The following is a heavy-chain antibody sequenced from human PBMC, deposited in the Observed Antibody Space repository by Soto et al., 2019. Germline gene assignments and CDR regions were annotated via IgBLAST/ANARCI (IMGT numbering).Heavy chain of an antibody. CDR1: GGSISSGASY. V-gene: IGHV4-31*03. Sequence: SETLSLTCTVSGGSISSGASYWSWFRQPPGKGLEWIGYIYYTGSTHYNPSLKNRVTISVDTSKNHFSLNLSSVTAADTAVYFCARALNSGSGLDHWGQGTLVTVSS. CDR2: IYYTGST. CDR3: ARALNSGSGLDH. D-gene: IGHD3-10*01. J-gene: IGHJ4*02.